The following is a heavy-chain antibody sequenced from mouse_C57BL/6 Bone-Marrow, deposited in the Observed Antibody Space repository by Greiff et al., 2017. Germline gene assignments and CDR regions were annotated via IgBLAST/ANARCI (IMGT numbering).Heavy chain of an antibody. CDR1: GYSFTVYY. J-gene: IGHJ1*03. Sequence: VQLQQSGPELVRPGASVKISCKASGYSFTVYYMNWVKQSPEKSLEWIGEINPSTGDTTYNQKFKAKATLTVDKSSSTAYMQLKSLTSQDSGVYYCARRGSPYWYFDVWGTGATVADS. CDR3: ARRGSPYWYFDV. V-gene: IGHV1-42*01. CDR2: INPSTGDT.